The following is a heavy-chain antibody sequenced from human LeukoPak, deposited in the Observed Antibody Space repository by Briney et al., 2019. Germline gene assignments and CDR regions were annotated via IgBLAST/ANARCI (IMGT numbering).Heavy chain of an antibody. CDR1: GGSINSSNW. J-gene: IGHJ4*02. CDR3: ASVDTAMVTVFDY. Sequence: SETLSLTCDVSGGSINSSNWWSWVRQSPGKGLEWIGQIFHSGDANYSPSFKNRVTISVDKSRNQFSLSLTSVTAADTAVYYCASVDTAMVTVFDYWGQGTLVTVSS. CDR2: IFHSGDA. V-gene: IGHV4/OR15-8*02. D-gene: IGHD5-18*01.